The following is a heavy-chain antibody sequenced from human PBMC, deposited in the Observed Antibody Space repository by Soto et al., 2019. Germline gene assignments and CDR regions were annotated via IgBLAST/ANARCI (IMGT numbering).Heavy chain of an antibody. V-gene: IGHV3-23*01. CDR1: GFSFYRFS. J-gene: IGHJ6*02. Sequence: PGGCLGLSHGASGFSFYRFSMYWVPQAPGKGLEWVSIISGSADSTFYADSVKGRFTISRDSSKSTLYLQINSLRAEDTAVYYCAKTRGAMIYAISVYGMDVWGQGTTVTVSS. CDR2: ISGSADST. D-gene: IGHD2-8*01. CDR3: AKTRGAMIYAISVYGMDV.